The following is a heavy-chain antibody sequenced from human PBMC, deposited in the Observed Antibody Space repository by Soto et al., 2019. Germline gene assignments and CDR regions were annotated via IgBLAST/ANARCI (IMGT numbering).Heavy chain of an antibody. J-gene: IGHJ4*02. D-gene: IGHD5-12*01. CDR3: ARSLFMVAPDNEPFDY. Sequence: PAGSLSLSCAAPGLPFSSYAMSWVRQPPEKGLAWVAGISGGGNARYYADFGQGRFTFSRDNSRNILYLQMNSLRADDTAMYFCARSLFMVAPDNEPFDYWGQGTLVTVAA. CDR2: ISGGGNAR. V-gene: IGHV3-23*01. CDR1: GLPFSSYA.